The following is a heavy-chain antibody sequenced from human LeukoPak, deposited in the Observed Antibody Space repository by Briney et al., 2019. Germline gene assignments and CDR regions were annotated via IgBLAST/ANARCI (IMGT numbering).Heavy chain of an antibody. CDR3: ARDGGCGSSTGCYPDAFHI. CDR2: IYYSGSA. J-gene: IGHJ3*02. D-gene: IGHD2-2*01. V-gene: IGHV4-59*01. Sequence: SETLSLTCTVSGGSISNYYWSWARQPPGKGLEWIGYIYYSGSANYNPSLRSRATMPVDTSKNQFSLKLNSVTPADTAVYYCARDGGCGSSTGCYPDAFHIWGQGTMVTVSS. CDR1: GGSISNYY.